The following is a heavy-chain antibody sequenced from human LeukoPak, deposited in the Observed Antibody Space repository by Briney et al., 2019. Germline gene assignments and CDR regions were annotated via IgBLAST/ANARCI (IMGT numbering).Heavy chain of an antibody. CDR3: AGFWSGQRIIDI. J-gene: IGHJ3*02. Sequence: KPSQTLSLTCTVSGGSVSSGDDSWSWIRQPPGKGLEWIGYISNRGNTYYNPSLKSRVFISVDASKNQFSLGLRSVTAADTAVYYCAGFWSGQRIIDIWGQGTMVTVSS. CDR2: ISNRGNT. D-gene: IGHD3-3*01. CDR1: GGSVSSGDDS. V-gene: IGHV4-30-4*08.